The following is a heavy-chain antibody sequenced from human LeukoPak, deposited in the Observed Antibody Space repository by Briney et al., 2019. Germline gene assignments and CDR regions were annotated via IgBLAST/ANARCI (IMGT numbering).Heavy chain of an antibody. Sequence: SETLSLTCTVSGGSISDYYWNWIRQPPGKGLEGIGYVYYSGRTNYNPTLKCRVSISVATSKIHFSLNLSSVAAADTAVYFCARRAFSYYGMDVWGQGTTVTVSS. CDR3: ARRAFSYYGMDV. CDR2: VYYSGRT. V-gene: IGHV4-59*08. J-gene: IGHJ6*02. CDR1: GGSISDYY.